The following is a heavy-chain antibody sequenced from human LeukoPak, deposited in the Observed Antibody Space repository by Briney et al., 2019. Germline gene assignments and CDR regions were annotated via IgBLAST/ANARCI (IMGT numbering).Heavy chain of an antibody. Sequence: SETLSLTCSVSGDSISSSSYYWGWIRQPPGKGLEWIGGIYYSGSTYYNPSLKSRVTISVDTSKNQFSLKLNSVTAADTAVYYCARKAPYYYDGSGPLGTYYFDYWGQGTLVTVSS. J-gene: IGHJ4*02. CDR2: IYYSGST. D-gene: IGHD3-22*01. CDR3: ARKAPYYYDGSGPLGTYYFDY. V-gene: IGHV4-39*07. CDR1: GDSISSSSYY.